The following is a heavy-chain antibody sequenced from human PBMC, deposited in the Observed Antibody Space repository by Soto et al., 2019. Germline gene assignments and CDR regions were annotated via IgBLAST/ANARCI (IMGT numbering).Heavy chain of an antibody. V-gene: IGHV4-4*02. J-gene: IGHJ6*02. D-gene: IGHD3-16*01. CDR2: IYHSGST. CDR3: ARGAVLGWRIYYGMDV. CDR1: GGSISSSNW. Sequence: SETLSLTCAVSGGSISSSNWWSWVRQPPGKGLEWIGEIYHSGSTNYNPSLKSRVTISVDKSKNQFSLKLSSVTAADTAVYYCARGAVLGWRIYYGMDVWGQGTTVTVSS.